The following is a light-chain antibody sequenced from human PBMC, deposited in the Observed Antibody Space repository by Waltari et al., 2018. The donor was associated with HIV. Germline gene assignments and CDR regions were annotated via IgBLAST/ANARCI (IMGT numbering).Light chain of an antibody. CDR2: DVN. V-gene: IGLV2-14*02. Sequence: QSALTQPASVSGSPGQSITISCTGTSSDVGNYNYVSWFQHHPDTAPKLIIFDVNKRPSGLSSRFSGSKSGKTASLIISGLQPEDEADYFCTSYTRGATWVFGGGTRVTVL. CDR1: SSDVGNYNY. CDR3: TSYTRGATWV. J-gene: IGLJ3*02.